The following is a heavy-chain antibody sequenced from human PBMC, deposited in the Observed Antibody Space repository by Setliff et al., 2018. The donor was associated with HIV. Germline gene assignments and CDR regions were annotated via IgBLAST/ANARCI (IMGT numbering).Heavy chain of an antibody. CDR1: GYSISTNEW. CDR3: ARTVPHSAAQDAFDI. V-gene: IGHV4-28*05. J-gene: IGHJ3*02. Sequence: PSETLSLTCAVSGYSISTNEWWGWIRQPPGKGLAWIGYISNSGKIYYDPSLNSRVTLSADTSKNQLSLKLTPVTAEDTGVYYCARTVPHSAAQDAFDIWGQGTVVTVS. CDR2: ISNSGKI. D-gene: IGHD4-4*01.